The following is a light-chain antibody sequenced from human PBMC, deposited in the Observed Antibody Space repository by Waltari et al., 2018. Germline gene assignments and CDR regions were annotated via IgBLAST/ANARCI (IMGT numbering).Light chain of an antibody. CDR2: LGS. CDR1: QSLLHSNGYTY. Sequence: DIVMTQTPLSLPVTPGETAPIPCRSSQSLLHSNGYTYLFWYLQKPGQSPQLLIYLGSNRASGVPDRFSGSGSGTDFTLKISRVEAEDVGVYYCLQDIQLPYSFGQGTKVEIK. J-gene: IGKJ2*03. V-gene: IGKV2-28*01. CDR3: LQDIQLPYS.